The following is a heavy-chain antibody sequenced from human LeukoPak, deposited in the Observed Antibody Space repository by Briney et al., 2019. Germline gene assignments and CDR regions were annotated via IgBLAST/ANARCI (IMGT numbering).Heavy chain of an antibody. CDR3: ARALRRNSGYYVSDY. CDR2: INPNSGGT. D-gene: IGHD3-22*01. V-gene: IGHV1-2*02. CDR1: GYTFTCYY. J-gene: IGHJ4*02. Sequence: ASVKVSCKASGYTFTCYYMHWVRQAPGQGLEWMGWINPNSGGTNYAQKFQGRVTMTRDTSISTAYMELSRLRSDDTAVYYCARALRRNSGYYVSDYWGQGTLVTVSS.